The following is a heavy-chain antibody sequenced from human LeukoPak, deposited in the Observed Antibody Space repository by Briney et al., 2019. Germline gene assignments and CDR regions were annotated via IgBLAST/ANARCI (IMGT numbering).Heavy chain of an antibody. CDR2: ISYDGSNK. CDR1: GFTFSSYA. CDR3: ARSPRITMIVVVSRGDAFDI. D-gene: IGHD3-22*01. J-gene: IGHJ3*02. Sequence: GGSLRLSCAASGFTFSSYAMHWVRQAPGKGLEWVAVISYDGSNKYYADSVKGRFTISRDNSKNTLYLQMNSLRAEDTAVYYCARSPRITMIVVVSRGDAFDIWGQGTMVTVSS. V-gene: IGHV3-30*04.